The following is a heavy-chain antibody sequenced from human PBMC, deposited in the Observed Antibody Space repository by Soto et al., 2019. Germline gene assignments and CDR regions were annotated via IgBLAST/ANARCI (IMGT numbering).Heavy chain of an antibody. CDR1: GGSINSGGHS. CDR2: GYPSGST. V-gene: IGHV4-30-2*01. CDR3: ARKHLDYTKTGGDWFDP. J-gene: IGHJ5*02. Sequence: QLQLQESGSGLVKPSQTLSLSCTVSGGSINSGGHSWSWIRQPPGKGLEWIGYGYPSGSTNYNPSLRSVVTLSVDGSTNQFSLRLTSGTAADTAVYFCARKHLDYTKTGGDWFDPWGPGALVIVSS. D-gene: IGHD4-4*01.